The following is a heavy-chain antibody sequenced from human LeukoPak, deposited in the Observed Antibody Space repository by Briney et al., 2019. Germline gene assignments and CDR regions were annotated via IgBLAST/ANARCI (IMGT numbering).Heavy chain of an antibody. CDR3: AREDSEDNGFDY. CDR2: IYYSGST. CDR1: GGSISSYY. D-gene: IGHD1-26*01. J-gene: IGHJ4*02. Sequence: SETLSLTCTVSGGSISSYYWSWIRQPPGKGLEWIGYIYYSGSTNYNPSLKSRVTISVDTSKNQFSLKLSSVTAADTAVYYCAREDSEDNGFDYWGQGTLVSVSS. V-gene: IGHV4-59*01.